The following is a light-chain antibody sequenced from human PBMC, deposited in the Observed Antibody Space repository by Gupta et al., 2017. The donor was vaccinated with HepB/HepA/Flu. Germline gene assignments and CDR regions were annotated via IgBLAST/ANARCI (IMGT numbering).Light chain of an antibody. CDR2: GAT. J-gene: IGKJ4*01. Sequence: EIVMTQSPATLSVSPGERVTLSCRASQSVTSYLAWYQRRPGQAPRVLIYGATTRATGVPAGFSGSGSGTEFTLTISSLQSEDFAVYYCQQYIDWPLVTFGGGTKVEIK. V-gene: IGKV3-15*01. CDR3: QQYIDWPLVT. CDR1: QSVTSY.